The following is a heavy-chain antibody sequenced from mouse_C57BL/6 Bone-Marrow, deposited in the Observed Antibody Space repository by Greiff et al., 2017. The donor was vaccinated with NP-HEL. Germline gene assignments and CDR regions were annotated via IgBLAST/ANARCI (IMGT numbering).Heavy chain of an antibody. Sequence: DVMLVESGGGLVKPGGSLKLSCAASGFTFSSYAMSWVRQTPEKRLEWVATISDGGSYTYYPDNVKGRFTISRDNAKNNLYLQMSHLKSEDTAMYYCARDGVTTSYYYAMDYWGQGTSVTVSS. V-gene: IGHV5-4*01. CDR1: GFTFSSYA. D-gene: IGHD2-1*01. CDR3: ARDGVTTSYYYAMDY. CDR2: ISDGGSYT. J-gene: IGHJ4*01.